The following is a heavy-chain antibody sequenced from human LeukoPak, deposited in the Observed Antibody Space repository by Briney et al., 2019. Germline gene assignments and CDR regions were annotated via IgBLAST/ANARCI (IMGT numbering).Heavy chain of an antibody. Sequence: SETLSLTCAVYGGSFSGYYWSWIRQPPGKGLEWIGEINHSGSTNYNLSLKSRVTISVDTSKNQFSLKLSSVTAADTAVYYCARVIPTVTTYYYYYYGMDVWGQGTTVTVSS. CDR2: INHSGST. J-gene: IGHJ6*02. CDR1: GGSFSGYY. D-gene: IGHD4-17*01. V-gene: IGHV4-34*01. CDR3: ARVIPTVTTYYYYYYGMDV.